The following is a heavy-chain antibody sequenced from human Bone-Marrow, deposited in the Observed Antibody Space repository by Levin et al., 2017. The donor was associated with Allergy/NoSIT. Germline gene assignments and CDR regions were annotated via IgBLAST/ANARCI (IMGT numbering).Heavy chain of an antibody. J-gene: IGHJ6*03. CDR3: ARAKMDSSSWSYYYYYMDV. Sequence: LRLSCTVSGGSISSGSYYWSWIRQPAGKGLEWIGRIYTSGSTNYNPSLKSRVTISVDTSKNQFSLKLSSVTAADTAVYYCARAKMDSSSWSYYYYYMDVWGKGTTVTVSS. V-gene: IGHV4-61*02. D-gene: IGHD6-13*01. CDR1: GGSISSGSYY. CDR2: IYTSGST.